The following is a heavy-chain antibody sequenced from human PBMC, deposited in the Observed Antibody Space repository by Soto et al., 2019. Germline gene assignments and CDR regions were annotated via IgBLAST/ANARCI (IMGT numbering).Heavy chain of an antibody. D-gene: IGHD2-2*01. CDR3: AKNPEGFVPAAPHTYFDY. CDR1: GFTFSSYS. Sequence: GGSLRLSCAASGFTFSSYSMNWVRQAPGKGLEWVSSISSSSSYIYYADSVKGRFTISRENAKNSLYLQMNSLRAEDTAVYYCAKNPEGFVPAAPHTYFDYWGQGTLVTVS. V-gene: IGHV3-21*01. J-gene: IGHJ4*02. CDR2: ISSSSSYI.